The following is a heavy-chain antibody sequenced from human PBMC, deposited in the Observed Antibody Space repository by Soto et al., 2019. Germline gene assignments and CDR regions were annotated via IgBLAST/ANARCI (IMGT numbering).Heavy chain of an antibody. Sequence: PGGSLRLSCVVSGFSFRNNGMHWVRQAPGKGLEWVAIISYDGSNKYYADSVKGRFTISRDNSKNTLYLQINSLRVEDTAVYYCAKDRVESGLGEIDYWGQGTLVTVSS. D-gene: IGHD3-16*01. V-gene: IGHV3-30*18. CDR1: GFSFRNNG. J-gene: IGHJ4*02. CDR3: AKDRVESGLGEIDY. CDR2: ISYDGSNK.